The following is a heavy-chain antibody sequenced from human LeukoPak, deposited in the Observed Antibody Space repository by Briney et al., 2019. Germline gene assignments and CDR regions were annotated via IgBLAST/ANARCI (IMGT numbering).Heavy chain of an antibody. CDR2: INWNGGST. J-gene: IGHJ4*02. D-gene: IGHD1-26*01. CDR3: ARDGSYYALDY. Sequence: GGSLRLSCAASGFTFDDYGMSWVRQAPGKGLEWVSGINWNGGSTGYADSVKGRSTISRDNAKNSLYLQMNSLRAEDTALYYCARDGSYYALDYWGQGTLVTVSS. CDR1: GFTFDDYG. V-gene: IGHV3-20*04.